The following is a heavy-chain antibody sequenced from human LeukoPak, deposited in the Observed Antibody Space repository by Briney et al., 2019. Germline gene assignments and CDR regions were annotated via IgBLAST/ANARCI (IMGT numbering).Heavy chain of an antibody. V-gene: IGHV4-30-2*05. CDR1: GGSISSGGYY. J-gene: IGHJ6*02. CDR2: IYHSGST. CDR3: ARGYESYYYGMDV. D-gene: IGHD5-12*01. Sequence: PSQTLSLTCTVSGGSISSGGYYWSWIRQPPGKGLEWIGYIYHSGSTYYNPSLKSRVTISVDTSKNQFSLKLSSVTAADTAVYYCARGYESYYYGMDVWGQGTTVTVSS.